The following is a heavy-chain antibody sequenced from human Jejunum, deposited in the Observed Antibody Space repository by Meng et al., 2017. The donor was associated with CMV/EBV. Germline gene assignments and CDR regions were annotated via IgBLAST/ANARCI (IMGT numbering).Heavy chain of an antibody. V-gene: IGHV3-74*03. CDR2: VSLDGYTT. D-gene: IGHD2-15*01. Sequence: AATGFAFSSNWGHWVRQAPGKGLVWVARVSLDGYTTTYADSVKGRFTISRDNAKNMLYLQMNSLTVGDTALYYCVGSGLGVDWYFDLWGRGTLVTVSS. CDR1: GFAFSSNW. J-gene: IGHJ2*01. CDR3: VGSGLGVDWYFDL.